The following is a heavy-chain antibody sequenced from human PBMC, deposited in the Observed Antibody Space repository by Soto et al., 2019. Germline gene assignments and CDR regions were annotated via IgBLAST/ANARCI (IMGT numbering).Heavy chain of an antibody. CDR3: AKDQIEERFVRDYYGMDV. V-gene: IGHV3-30*18. D-gene: IGHD3-3*01. CDR1: GFTFSSYG. CDR2: ISYDGSNK. Sequence: QVQLVESGGGVVQPGRSLRLSCAASGFTFSSYGMHWVRQAPGKGLEWVAVISYDGSNKYYADSVKGRFTISRDNSKNTLYLQMNSLRSEDTAVYYCAKDQIEERFVRDYYGMDVWGQGTTVTVSS. J-gene: IGHJ6*02.